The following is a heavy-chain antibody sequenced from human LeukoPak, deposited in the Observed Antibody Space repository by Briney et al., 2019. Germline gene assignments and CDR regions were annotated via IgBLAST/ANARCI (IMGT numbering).Heavy chain of an antibody. V-gene: IGHV3-30*02. Sequence: GGSLRLSCAASGLRFSSYGMHWVRQAPGMGLEGVTFIRYDGEKQHYVDSVKGRFTISRDNSKATLYLQMNDVRPEDTAVYYCTSTVLGRADWLDPWGLGTPVTVSS. D-gene: IGHD7-27*01. CDR2: IRYDGEKQ. CDR3: TSTVLGRADWLDP. CDR1: GLRFSSYG. J-gene: IGHJ5*02.